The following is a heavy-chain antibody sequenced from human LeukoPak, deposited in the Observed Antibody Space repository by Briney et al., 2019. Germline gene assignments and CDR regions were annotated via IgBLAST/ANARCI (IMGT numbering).Heavy chain of an antibody. V-gene: IGHV4-38-2*01. D-gene: IGHD3-10*01. Sequence: PSETLSLTCAVSGYSISSGYYWGWIRQPPGKGLEWIGSIYHSGSTYYNPSLKSRVTISVDTSKNQFSLKLSSVTAADTAVYYCARAPHHDPGESYFDYWGQGTLVTVSS. CDR1: GYSISSGYY. CDR3: ARAPHHDPGESYFDY. J-gene: IGHJ4*02. CDR2: IYHSGST.